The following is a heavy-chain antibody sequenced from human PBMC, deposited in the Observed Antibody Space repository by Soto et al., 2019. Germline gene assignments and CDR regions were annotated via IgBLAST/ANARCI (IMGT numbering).Heavy chain of an antibody. CDR3: SVTGTTVDY. CDR2: ISAYNGNT. V-gene: IGHV1-18*04. D-gene: IGHD1-7*01. J-gene: IGHJ4*02. Sequence: EIKQCGASVKVSCKASGYTFTSYGISWVRQAPGQGLEWMGWISAYNGNTNYAQKLQGRVTMTTDTSTSTAYMELRSLRSDDTAVYYRSVTGTTVDYWGQGTLVTVSS. CDR1: GYTFTSYG.